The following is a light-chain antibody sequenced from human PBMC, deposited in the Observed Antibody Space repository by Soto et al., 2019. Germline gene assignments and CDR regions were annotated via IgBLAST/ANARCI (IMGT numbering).Light chain of an antibody. Sequence: QSVLTQPPSVSGAPGQRVTISCPGSRSNIGAGYDVHWYQQLPGTAPKLLIYGNSNRPSGVPDRFSGSKSGTSASLAITGLQAEDEADYYCQSYDSSLSGVVFGGGTKVTVL. CDR2: GNS. CDR1: RSNIGAGYD. CDR3: QSYDSSLSGVV. V-gene: IGLV1-40*01. J-gene: IGLJ2*01.